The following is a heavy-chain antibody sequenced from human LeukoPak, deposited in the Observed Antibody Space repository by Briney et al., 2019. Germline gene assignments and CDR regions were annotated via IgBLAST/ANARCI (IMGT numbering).Heavy chain of an antibody. J-gene: IGHJ6*02. CDR2: ISSSSSYI. D-gene: IGHD6-13*01. CDR3: ARATASSSSWYGKGMDV. V-gene: IGHV3-21*04. Sequence: PGGSLRLSCAVSGFTFSSYNMNWVRQAPGKGLEWVSSISSSSSYIYYADSVKGRFTISRDNAKNSQYLQMNSLRAEDTAVYYCARATASSSSWYGKGMDVWGQGTTVTVSS. CDR1: GFTFSSYN.